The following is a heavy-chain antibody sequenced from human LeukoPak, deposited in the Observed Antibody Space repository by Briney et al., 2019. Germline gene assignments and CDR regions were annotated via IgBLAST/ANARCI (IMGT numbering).Heavy chain of an antibody. CDR1: GLTVSSNY. CDR2: IYSGGST. V-gene: IGHV3-53*01. J-gene: IGHJ3*02. D-gene: IGHD3-22*01. Sequence: GESLKISCAASGLTVSSNYMSWVRQAPGKGLEWVSVIYSGGSTYYADSVKGRFAISRDNSKNTLYLQMNSLRAEDTAVYYCARGVVVIDDAFDIWGQGTMVTVSS. CDR3: ARGVVVIDDAFDI.